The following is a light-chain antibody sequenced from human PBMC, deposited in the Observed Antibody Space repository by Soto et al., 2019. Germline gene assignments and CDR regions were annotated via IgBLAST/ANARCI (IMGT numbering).Light chain of an antibody. CDR3: LQDYNFPHT. CDR2: GAS. Sequence: AIQMTQSPSSLSASVGDRVTITCRASQGIRNDLGWYQQKPGKAPKVLIYGASTLQSGVPSRFSASGSGTDFTLTVSSLQSEDFATYYCLQDYNFPHTFGPGTKVDIK. CDR1: QGIRND. J-gene: IGKJ3*01. V-gene: IGKV1-6*01.